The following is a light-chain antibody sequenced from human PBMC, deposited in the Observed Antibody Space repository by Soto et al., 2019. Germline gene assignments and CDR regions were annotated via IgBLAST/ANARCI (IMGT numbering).Light chain of an antibody. CDR1: QSVGSSY. V-gene: IGKV3-20*01. CDR3: QQSASSPYT. CDR2: GAS. Sequence: EIVLTQSPGTLSLSPGERATLSCRASQSVGSSYLAWYQQKPGQAPRLLIYGASSRATGIPDRFSGSGSGTDFTLTLSRLEPEDFAVFYCQQSASSPYTFGQGPKLEI. J-gene: IGKJ2*01.